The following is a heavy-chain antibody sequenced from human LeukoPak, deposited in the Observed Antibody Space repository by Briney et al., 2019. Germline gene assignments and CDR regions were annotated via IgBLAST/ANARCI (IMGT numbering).Heavy chain of an antibody. V-gene: IGHV4-39*01. CDR1: GGSVSSSNYY. Sequence: SETLSLTCTVSGGSVSSSNYYWAWIRQPPGKGLEWIANIFYTGNTYYYPSLKSRVTISVDTSKNQFSLRLTSATATDTAVYYCARLNKPGWFDPWGQGTLVTVSS. CDR3: ARLNKPGWFDP. D-gene: IGHD1-14*01. CDR2: IFYTGNT. J-gene: IGHJ5*02.